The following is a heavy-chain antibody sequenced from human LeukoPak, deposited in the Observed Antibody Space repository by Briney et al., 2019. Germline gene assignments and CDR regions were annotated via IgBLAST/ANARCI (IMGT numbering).Heavy chain of an antibody. J-gene: IGHJ4*02. CDR1: GFTFSGST. CDR2: IRNKANSYAT. V-gene: IGHV3-73*01. CDR3: TGQPNYGDYPN. Sequence: PGGSLRLSCAASGFTFSGSTMHWVRPASGKGLEWVGRIRNKANSYATAYAESVKGRFTISRDDSKNTVYLQMNSLKTEDTAVYYCTGQPNYGDYPNWGQGALVTVSS. D-gene: IGHD4-17*01.